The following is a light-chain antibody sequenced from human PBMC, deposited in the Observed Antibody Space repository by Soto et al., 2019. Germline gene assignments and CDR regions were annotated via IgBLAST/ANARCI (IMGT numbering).Light chain of an antibody. CDR3: QQSYNSPPGH. J-gene: IGKJ5*01. CDR1: QNIFSS. Sequence: DIQMTQSPSCLSASVGDRVTITCRAGQNIFSSLNWYQQKPGKAPKLLIYAASSFKSGVPSKFSGGGSGTDFTLTITSLQPEDFATYYCQQSYNSPPGHFGQGTRLEIK. V-gene: IGKV1-39*01. CDR2: AAS.